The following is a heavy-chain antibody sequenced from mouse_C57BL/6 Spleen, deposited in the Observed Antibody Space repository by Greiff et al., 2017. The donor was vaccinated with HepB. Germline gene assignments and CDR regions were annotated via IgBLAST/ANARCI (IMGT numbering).Heavy chain of an antibody. D-gene: IGHD2-3*01. CDR3: RDGYYLFAY. Sequence: VQLQQSGPELVKPGASVKMSCKASGYTFTDYYMHWVKQKPGKGLEWIGEIYPGSGNTYYNEKFKGKATLTADTSSSTAYMHLSSLTSEDSAVYFCARDGYYLFAYWGQGTLVTVSA. CDR1: YTFTDYYM. J-gene: IGHJ3*01. CDR2: YPGSGNTY. V-gene: IGHV1-83*01.